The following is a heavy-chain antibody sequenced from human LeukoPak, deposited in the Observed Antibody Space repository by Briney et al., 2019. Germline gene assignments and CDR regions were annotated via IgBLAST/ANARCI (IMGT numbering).Heavy chain of an antibody. V-gene: IGHV3-30-3*01. D-gene: IGHD1/OR15-1a*01. CDR3: ARENSADAFDF. CDR2: ISYDGSTK. Sequence: GGSLRLSCAASGFSFSNYAIRWVRQAPGKGLEWVAIISYDGSTKYYAESVKGRFTISRDNSENTLYLQMNSLRTEDTAVYYCARENSADAFDFWGRGTMVIVSS. J-gene: IGHJ3*01. CDR1: GFSFSNYA.